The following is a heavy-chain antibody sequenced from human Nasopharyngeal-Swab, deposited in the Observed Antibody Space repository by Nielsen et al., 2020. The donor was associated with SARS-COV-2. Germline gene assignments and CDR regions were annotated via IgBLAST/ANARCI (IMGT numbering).Heavy chain of an antibody. D-gene: IGHD3-22*01. CDR3: ARDQYYDSSGYYYYGMDV. CDR1: GFTFSSYS. Sequence: GESLKISCAASGFTFSSYSMNWVRQAPGKGLEWVSYSSSSSRTIYYADSVKGRFTISRDNAKNSLYLQMNSLRAEDTAVYYCARDQYYDSSGYYYYGMDVWGQGTTVTVSS. J-gene: IGHJ6*02. CDR2: SSSSSRTI. V-gene: IGHV3-48*04.